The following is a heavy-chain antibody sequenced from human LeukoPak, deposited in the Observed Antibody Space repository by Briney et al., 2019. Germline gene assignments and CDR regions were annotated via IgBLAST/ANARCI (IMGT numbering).Heavy chain of an antibody. CDR3: VRLLDVDY. CDR1: GFTFRNYW. Sequence: RTGGSLRLSCAASGFTFRNYWMHWVRQAPGKGLVWVSRINPDGATTDYAGSVKGRFTISRDNAKNMVYLQMDSLRAEDTAVYYCVRLLDVDYWGQGTLVTVSS. J-gene: IGHJ4*02. CDR2: INPDGATT. D-gene: IGHD1-1*01. V-gene: IGHV3-74*01.